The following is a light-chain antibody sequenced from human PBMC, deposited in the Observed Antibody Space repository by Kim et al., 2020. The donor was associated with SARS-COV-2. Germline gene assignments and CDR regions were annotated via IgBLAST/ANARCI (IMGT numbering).Light chain of an antibody. J-gene: IGKJ2*01. CDR2: KAS. CDR3: QQYKSWYT. V-gene: IGKV1-5*03. Sequence: LSASVGDSVTITCRASQSISSWLAWYQQKPGTAPKVLISKASTLESGVSSRFSGSGSGTEFTLTISSLQPDDFATYYCQQYKSWYTFGQGTKLEI. CDR1: QSISSW.